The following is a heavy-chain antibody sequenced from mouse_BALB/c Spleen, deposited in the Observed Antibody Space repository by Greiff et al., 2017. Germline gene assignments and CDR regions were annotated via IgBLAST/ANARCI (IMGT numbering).Heavy chain of an antibody. CDR1: GFTFSDFY. CDR3: ARDAHYYGSSHWYFDV. D-gene: IGHD1-1*01. V-gene: IGHV7-1*02. CDR2: SRNKANDYTT. Sequence: EVQLVESGGGLVQPGGSLRLSCATSGFTFSDFYMEWVRQPPGKRLEWIAASRNKANDYTTEYSASVKGRFIVSRDTSQSILYLQMNALRAEDTAIYYCARDAHYYGSSHWYFDVWGAGTTVTVSS. J-gene: IGHJ1*01.